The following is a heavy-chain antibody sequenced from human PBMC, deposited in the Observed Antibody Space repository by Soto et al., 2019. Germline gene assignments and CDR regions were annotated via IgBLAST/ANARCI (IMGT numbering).Heavy chain of an antibody. CDR3: VRDVGFDYVN. V-gene: IGHV3-7*01. J-gene: IGHJ4*02. CDR1: GFSFSSYW. CDR2: IKQDESEK. D-gene: IGHD3-16*01. Sequence: EVQLVESGGGLVQPGGSLRISCKGSGFSFSSYWMSWVRQAPGKGLEWVASIKQDESEKYYVDSVKGRFTISRDNVDDSVFQHMNSLSAEDTAVYFCVRDVGFDYVNWGQGTLVTVSS.